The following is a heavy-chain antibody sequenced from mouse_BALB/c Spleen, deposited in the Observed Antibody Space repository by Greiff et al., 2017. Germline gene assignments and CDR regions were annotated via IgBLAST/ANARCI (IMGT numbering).Heavy chain of an antibody. CDR2: ISSGGST. CDR3: ARGGGNPWFAY. Sequence: EVKLVESGGGLVKPGGSLKLSCAASGFTFSSYAMSWVRQTPEKRLEWVASISSGGSTYYPDSVKGRFTISRDNARNILYLQMSSLRSEDTAMYYCARGGGNPWFAYWGQGTLVTVSA. V-gene: IGHV5-6-5*01. CDR1: GFTFSSYA. D-gene: IGHD1-1*01. J-gene: IGHJ3*01.